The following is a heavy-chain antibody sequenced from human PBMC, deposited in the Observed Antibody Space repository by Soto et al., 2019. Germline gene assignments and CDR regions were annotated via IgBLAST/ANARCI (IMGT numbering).Heavy chain of an antibody. J-gene: IGHJ4*02. V-gene: IGHV3-33*01. Sequence: PGGSLRLSCAASGFTFSSYGMHWVRQAPGKGLGWVAVIWYDGSNKYYADSGKGRFTISRDNSKNTLYLQMNSLRAEDTAVYYCARESAAGTGVLAFFDYWGQGTLVTVS. D-gene: IGHD6-13*01. CDR1: GFTFSSYG. CDR3: ARESAAGTGVLAFFDY. CDR2: IWYDGSNK.